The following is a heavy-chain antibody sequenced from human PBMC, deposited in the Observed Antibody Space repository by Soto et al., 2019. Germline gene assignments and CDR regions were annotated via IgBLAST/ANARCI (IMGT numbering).Heavy chain of an antibody. J-gene: IGHJ5*01. Sequence: KTXETLSLPRTVSGASIGGFYWSWIRKYAGKGLEWIGRIYATGTTDYNPSLKSRVMMSLDTSKKQFSLKLRSVTAADTAVYYCVRDGTKTLREWFDSWGQGSSVTVSS. CDR2: IYATGTT. D-gene: IGHD1-1*01. CDR3: VRDGTKTLREWFDS. CDR1: GASIGGFY. V-gene: IGHV4-4*07.